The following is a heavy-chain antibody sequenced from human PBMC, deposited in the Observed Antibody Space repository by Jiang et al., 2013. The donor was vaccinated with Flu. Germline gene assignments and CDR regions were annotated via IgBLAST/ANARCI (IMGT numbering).Heavy chain of an antibody. CDR1: GGSFSGYY. CDR3: ARGRAPLFDY. V-gene: IGHV4-34*01. J-gene: IGHJ4*02. CDR2: INDSGST. Sequence: ETLSLTCAVSGGSFSGYYWSWIRQPPGKGLEWIAEINDSGSTNYSPSLKSRVTISVDSSKNQLSLKLASVTAADTAVYYCARGRAPLFDYWGQGTLVTVSS.